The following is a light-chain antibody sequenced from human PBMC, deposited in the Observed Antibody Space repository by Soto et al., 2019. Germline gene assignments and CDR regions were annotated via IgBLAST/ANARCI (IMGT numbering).Light chain of an antibody. CDR1: TSSIGRNF. Sequence: QAVVTQPPSASGTPGQRVTIFCSGSTSSIGRNFVYWYQQVPGTAPKLLIYRNDQRPSGVPDRFSGSKSGTSASLAISGLRSEDEADYFCTTWDDTLDGVLFGGGTKLTVL. CDR2: RND. V-gene: IGLV1-47*01. CDR3: TTWDDTLDGVL. J-gene: IGLJ3*02.